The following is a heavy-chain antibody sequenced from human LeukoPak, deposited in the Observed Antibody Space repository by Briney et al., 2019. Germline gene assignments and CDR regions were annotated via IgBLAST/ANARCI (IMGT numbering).Heavy chain of an antibody. V-gene: IGHV4-61*01. CDR3: ARVVGMVRGVIITAYYFDY. Sequence: SYTLSLTCTVSGGSVSSGSYYWIWIRQPPGKGLERIGYIYYSGSTNYNPSLKSRVTISVDTSKNQFSLKLSSVTAADTAVYYCARVVGMVRGVIITAYYFDYWGQGTLVTVSS. CDR2: IYYSGST. CDR1: GGSVSSGSYY. D-gene: IGHD3-10*01. J-gene: IGHJ4*02.